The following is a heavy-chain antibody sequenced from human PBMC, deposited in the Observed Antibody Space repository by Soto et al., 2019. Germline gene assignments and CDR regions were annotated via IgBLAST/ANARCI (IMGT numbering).Heavy chain of an antibody. V-gene: IGHV7-4-1*04. CDR1: GDAFTSCG. CDR2: INTNTGNL. D-gene: IGHD3-22*01. J-gene: IGHJ4*02. Sequence: ASVEVSCKASGDAFTSCGISWVRQAPGQGLEWMGWINTNTGNLTYAQGFTGRFVFSMDTSVSMAYLHISSLKAEDTCNSTAPDYYYDSSGYYERWPRLDYWGQGTLVTVSS. CDR3: PDYYYDSSGYYERWPRLDY.